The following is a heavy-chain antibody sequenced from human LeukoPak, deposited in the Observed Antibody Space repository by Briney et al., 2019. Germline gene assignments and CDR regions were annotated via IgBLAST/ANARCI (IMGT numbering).Heavy chain of an antibody. V-gene: IGHV1-46*04. CDR1: GYTFTSYG. D-gene: IGHD1-26*01. Sequence: ASVKVSCKASGYTFTSYGISWVRQAPGQGLEWMGIINPSGGSTSYAQKLQGRGTMTRDMSTRPVSMELSSLRSEDTAVYYCAREGSYSILEAFDIWGPGTPVTVSS. CDR2: INPSGGST. J-gene: IGHJ3*02. CDR3: AREGSYSILEAFDI.